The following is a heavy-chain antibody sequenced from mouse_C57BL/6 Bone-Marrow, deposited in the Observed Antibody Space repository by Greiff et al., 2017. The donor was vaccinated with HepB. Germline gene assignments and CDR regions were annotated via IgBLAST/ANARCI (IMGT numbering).Heavy chain of an antibody. Sequence: QVQLQQPGAELVKPGASVKLSCKASGYTFTSYWMHWVKQRPGQGLEWIGMIHPNSGSTNYNEKFKSKATLTVDKSSSTAYMQLSSLTSEDSAVYYCASDYSNCLGAYWGQGTLVTVSA. D-gene: IGHD2-5*01. V-gene: IGHV1-64*01. CDR2: IHPNSGST. CDR1: GYTFTSYW. J-gene: IGHJ3*01. CDR3: ASDYSNCLGAY.